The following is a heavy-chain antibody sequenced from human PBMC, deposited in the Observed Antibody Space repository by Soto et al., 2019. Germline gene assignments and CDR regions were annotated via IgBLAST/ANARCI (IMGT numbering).Heavy chain of an antibody. Sequence: GGSLRLSCAASGLTFSDRYMDWVRQAPGKGLEWVGRIRKKTNSYTTEYAASVKGRFIISRDDSTNSLYLQMSSLKTEDTAVYYCTTVPTVDYYFDYWVQGTLVTVAS. V-gene: IGHV3-72*01. J-gene: IGHJ4*02. CDR1: GLTFSDRY. D-gene: IGHD4-17*01. CDR3: TTVPTVDYYFDY. CDR2: IRKKTNSYTT.